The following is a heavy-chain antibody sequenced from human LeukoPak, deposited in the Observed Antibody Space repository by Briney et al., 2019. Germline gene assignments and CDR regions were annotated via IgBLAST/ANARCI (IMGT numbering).Heavy chain of an antibody. J-gene: IGHJ4*02. CDR3: AYYSSSCLDY. CDR2: ISGSGGST. CDR1: GFSFSSYA. D-gene: IGHD6-13*01. V-gene: IGHV3-23*01. Sequence: GGSLRHSCAASGFSFSSYAMSWVRQAPGKGLEWVSGISGSGGSTYYADSVKGRFTISRDNSKNTLYLQMNSLRAEDTAVYYCAYYSSSCLDYWGQGTLVTVSS.